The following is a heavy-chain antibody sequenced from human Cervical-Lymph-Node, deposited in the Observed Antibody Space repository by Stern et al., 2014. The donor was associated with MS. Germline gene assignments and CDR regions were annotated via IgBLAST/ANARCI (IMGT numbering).Heavy chain of an antibody. Sequence: EDQLVESGAEVKKPGESLRISCTGSGYSFASYYIAWVRQLPGKGLEWMGIIFPSDSDVKYSPSFQGRVTISADKSINTAYLQWSSLRVSDTAMYFCARVPIISFLLKDTIDVWGQGTKVTVSS. CDR1: GYSFASYY. V-gene: IGHV5-51*01. CDR2: IFPSDSDV. CDR3: ARVPIISFLLKDTIDV. J-gene: IGHJ3*01.